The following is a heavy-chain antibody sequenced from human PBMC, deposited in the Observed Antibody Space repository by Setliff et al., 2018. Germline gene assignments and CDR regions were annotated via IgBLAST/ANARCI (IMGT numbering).Heavy chain of an antibody. CDR3: TRAPNYYDSSGYSPWYFDL. CDR2: IRSKAYGGTT. D-gene: IGHD3-22*01. CDR1: GFTFGDYA. J-gene: IGHJ2*01. V-gene: IGHV3-49*04. Sequence: QPGGSVRLSCTASGFTFGDYAMSWVRQAPGKGLEWVGFIRSKAYGGTTEYAASVKGRFTISRDDSKSIAYLQMNSLKTEGTAVYYCTRAPNYYDSSGYSPWYFDLWGRGTLVTVSS.